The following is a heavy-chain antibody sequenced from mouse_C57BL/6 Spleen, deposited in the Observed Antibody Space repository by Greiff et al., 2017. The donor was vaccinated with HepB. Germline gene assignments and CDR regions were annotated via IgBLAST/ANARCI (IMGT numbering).Heavy chain of an antibody. CDR3: ARSEVYYSNYHWYFDV. V-gene: IGHV1-55*01. CDR2: IYPGSGST. D-gene: IGHD2-5*01. J-gene: IGHJ1*03. Sequence: QVQLQQPGAELVKPGASVKMSCKASGYTFTSYWITWVKQRPGQGLEWIGDIYPGSGSTNYNEKFKSKATLTADTSSSTAYMQLSSLTSEDSAVYYCARSEVYYSNYHWYFDVWGTGTTVTVSS. CDR1: GYTFTSYW.